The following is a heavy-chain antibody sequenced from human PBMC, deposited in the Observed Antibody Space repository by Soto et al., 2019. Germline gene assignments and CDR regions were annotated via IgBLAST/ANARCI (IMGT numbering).Heavy chain of an antibody. CDR2: IIPIFGTA. Sequence: SVKVSCKASGGTFSSYAISWVRQAPGQGLEWMGGIIPIFGTANYAQKFQGRVTITADKSTSTAYMELSSLRSEDTAVYYCARDQLGELLYYGMDVWGQGTTVAVSS. D-gene: IGHD3-10*01. V-gene: IGHV1-69*06. CDR1: GGTFSSYA. J-gene: IGHJ6*02. CDR3: ARDQLGELLYYGMDV.